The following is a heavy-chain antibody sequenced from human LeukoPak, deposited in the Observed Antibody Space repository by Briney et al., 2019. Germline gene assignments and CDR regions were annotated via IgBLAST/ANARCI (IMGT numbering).Heavy chain of an antibody. CDR3: ARDVVGGRVDI. J-gene: IGHJ3*02. Sequence: SETLSLTCTVSGGSISTYYWSWIRQPAGKGLEWIGYIYYSGSTNYNPSLKSRVTISVDTSKNQFSLKLSSVTAADTAVYYCARDVVGGRVDIWGQGTMVTVSS. CDR2: IYYSGST. CDR1: GGSISTYY. V-gene: IGHV4-59*01.